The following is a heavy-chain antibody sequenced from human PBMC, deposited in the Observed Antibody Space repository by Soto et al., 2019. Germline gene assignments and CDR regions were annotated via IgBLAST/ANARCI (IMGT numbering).Heavy chain of an antibody. CDR1: GGSISSGNYY. CDR2: INHSGST. V-gene: IGHV4-39*07. CDR3: ARERRSQLRYFDWFPYYFDY. Sequence: SETLSLTCTVSGGSISSGNYYWSWIRQPPGKGLEWIGEINHSGSTNYNPSLKSRVTISVDTSKNQFSLELSSVTAADTAVYYCARERRSQLRYFDWFPYYFDYWGQGTLVTVSS. D-gene: IGHD3-9*01. J-gene: IGHJ4*02.